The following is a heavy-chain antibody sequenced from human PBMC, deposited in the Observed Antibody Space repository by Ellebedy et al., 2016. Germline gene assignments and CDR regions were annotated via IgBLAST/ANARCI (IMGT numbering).Heavy chain of an antibody. D-gene: IGHD5-18*01. J-gene: IGHJ4*02. CDR1: GGSISSTAYY. Sequence: SETLSLXCTVSGGSISSTAYYWGWIRQPPGKGLEWIGNFYYSGSTYYNPSLNSRVTVSVDTSKNQFSLKMTSVTAADTAVYYCARGRGSYGSNLDYWGQGTLVTVSS. CDR3: ARGRGSYGSNLDY. CDR2: FYYSGST. V-gene: IGHV4-39*01.